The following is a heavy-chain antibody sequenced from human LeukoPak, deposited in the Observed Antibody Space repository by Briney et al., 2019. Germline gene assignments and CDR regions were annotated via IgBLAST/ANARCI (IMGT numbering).Heavy chain of an antibody. D-gene: IGHD7-27*01. J-gene: IGHJ4*02. CDR3: ARTREWEALGMDYFDY. Sequence: GGSLRLSCAASGFTFSSYSMNWARQAPGKGLEWVSSISSSSSYIYYADSVKGRFTISRDNAKNSLYLQMNSLRAEDTAVYYCARTREWEALGMDYFDYWGQGTLVTVSS. CDR2: ISSSSSYI. CDR1: GFTFSSYS. V-gene: IGHV3-21*01.